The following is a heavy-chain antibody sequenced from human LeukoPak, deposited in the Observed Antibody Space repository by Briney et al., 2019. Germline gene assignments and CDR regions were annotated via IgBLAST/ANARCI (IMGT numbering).Heavy chain of an antibody. D-gene: IGHD1-26*01. J-gene: IGHJ4*02. V-gene: IGHV5-51*01. CDR1: GYSFTSYW. CDR3: FGPILLGSELDY. Sequence: GESLKISCTCSGYSFTSYWIGWVRQMPGKGLEWMGIIYPGDSDTRYSPSFQGQVTISADKSIRTAYLQWSSLKASDTAMYYCFGPILLGSELDYWGQGTLVTVSS. CDR2: IYPGDSDT.